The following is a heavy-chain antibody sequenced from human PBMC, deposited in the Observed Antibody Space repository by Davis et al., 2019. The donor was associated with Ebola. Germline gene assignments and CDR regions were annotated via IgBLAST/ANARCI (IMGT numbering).Heavy chain of an antibody. CDR1: GFTFGSFS. CDR2: ISSTGGSI. J-gene: IGHJ4*02. CDR3: ARPIVTSTKRPDY. D-gene: IGHD1-26*01. Sequence: GSLRLSCAASGFTFGSFSMSWVRQAPGKGLEWVSSISSTGGSIYYADSVKGRFTISRDSAKNSLSLQMNSLRDEDTAVYYCARPIVTSTKRPDYWGQGTLVTVSS. V-gene: IGHV3-21*01.